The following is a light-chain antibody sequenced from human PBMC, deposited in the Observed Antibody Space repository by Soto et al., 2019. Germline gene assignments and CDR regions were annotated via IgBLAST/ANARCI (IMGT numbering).Light chain of an antibody. CDR2: DAS. V-gene: IGKV1-5*01. CDR1: QSISNW. CDR3: QQYNSYSRT. J-gene: IGKJ1*01. Sequence: DIQMTQSPSPLSASVGDRVTITCRASQSISNWLAWYQQKPGKAPKVLIYDASSLQSGVPSRFSGSGSGTEFTLTISSLQPDDFATYYCQQYNSYSRTFGQGTKVEIK.